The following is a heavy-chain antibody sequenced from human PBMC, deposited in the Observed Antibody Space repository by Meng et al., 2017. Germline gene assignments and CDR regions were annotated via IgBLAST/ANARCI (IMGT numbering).Heavy chain of an antibody. V-gene: IGHV1-18*01. CDR2: ISAYNGNT. D-gene: IGHD6-19*01. CDR1: GYTFTSNG. CDR3: ARAGIAVAGPDY. Sequence: RRVAAEGGVIDPGASVQASCKPFGYTFTSNGISWVRQAPGKGLEWMGWISAYNGNTNYAQKLQGRVTITTDTSTSTAFMELRSLRSDDTAVYYCARAGIAVAGPDYWGQGTLVTVSS. J-gene: IGHJ4*02.